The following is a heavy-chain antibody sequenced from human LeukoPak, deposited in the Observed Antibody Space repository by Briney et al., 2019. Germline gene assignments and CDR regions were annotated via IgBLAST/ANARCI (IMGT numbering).Heavy chain of an antibody. J-gene: IGHJ4*02. V-gene: IGHV3-33*01. CDR1: GFTFSTYG. Sequence: GWSLRLSCAASGFTFSTYGMHWVRQAPGKGLEWLTDIWYDGSNKYYTDSVKGRFTISRDNSKNTLYLQMSSLRAEDTAVYYCARDSNSYGSGATIDYWGQGTLVTVSS. D-gene: IGHD3-10*01. CDR3: ARDSNSYGSGATIDY. CDR2: IWYDGSNK.